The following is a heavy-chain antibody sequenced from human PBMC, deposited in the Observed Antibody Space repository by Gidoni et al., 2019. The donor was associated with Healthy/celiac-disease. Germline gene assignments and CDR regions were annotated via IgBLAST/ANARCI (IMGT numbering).Heavy chain of an antibody. J-gene: IGHJ4*02. Sequence: QVQLVESGGGVVQPGGSLRLSSAASGFTFSSYGMHWVRQAPGKGLEWVAFIRYDGSNKYYADSLKGRFTISRDNSKNTLYLQMNSLRAEDTAVYYCAKESSGYYFLFDYWGQGTLVTVSS. CDR3: AKESSGYYFLFDY. CDR2: IRYDGSNK. V-gene: IGHV3-30*02. D-gene: IGHD3-22*01. CDR1: GFTFSSYG.